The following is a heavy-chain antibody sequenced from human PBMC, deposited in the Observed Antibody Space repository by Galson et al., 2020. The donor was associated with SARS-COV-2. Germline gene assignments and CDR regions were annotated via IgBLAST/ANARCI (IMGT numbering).Heavy chain of an antibody. J-gene: IGHJ4*02. Sequence: GGSLRLSCAASGFTFSNYAMSWVSQAPGKGLEWVSAISGSGAYTFYADSVKGRFTISRDNSKSTLYLQINSLRAEDTAIYYCAKGITDYTISHGYPPFDYWGQGTLFTVSS. CDR1: GFTFSNYA. CDR2: ISGSGAYT. V-gene: IGHV3-23*01. D-gene: IGHD2-2*02. CDR3: AKGITDYTISHGYPPFDY.